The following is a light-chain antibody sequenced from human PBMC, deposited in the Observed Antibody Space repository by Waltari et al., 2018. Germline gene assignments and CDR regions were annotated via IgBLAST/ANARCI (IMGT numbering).Light chain of an antibody. CDR2: NVI. CDR3: SSYTSSNTLV. V-gene: IGLV2-14*03. CDR1: SRDVGGYKY. J-gene: IGLJ3*02. Sequence: QSALTQPASVSGSPGQSITISCTGTSRDVGGYKYVSWYQPYPGKAPKLMIYNVIGRPSGVSDRFSGSKSGDTASLTISGLQAEDEADYFCSSYTSSNTLVFGGGTKLTVL.